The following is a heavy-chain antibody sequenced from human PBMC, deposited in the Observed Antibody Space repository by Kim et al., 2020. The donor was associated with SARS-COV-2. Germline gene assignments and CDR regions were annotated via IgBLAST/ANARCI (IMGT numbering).Heavy chain of an antibody. D-gene: IGHD2-21*02. CDR1: GFTFSSYG. V-gene: IGHV3-33*05. CDR2: ISYDGSNK. J-gene: IGHJ4*02. Sequence: GGSLRLSCAASGFTFSSYGMHWVRQAPGKGLEWVAVISYDGSNKYYADSVKGRFTISRDNSKNTLYLQMNSLRAEDTAVYYCARAFVVVTAIDDYWGQGTLVTVSS. CDR3: ARAFVVVTAIDDY.